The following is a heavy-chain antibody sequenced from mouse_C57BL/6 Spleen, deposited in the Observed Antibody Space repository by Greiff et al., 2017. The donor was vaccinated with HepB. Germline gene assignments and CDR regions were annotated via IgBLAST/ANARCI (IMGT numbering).Heavy chain of an antibody. Sequence: QVQLQQPGAELVMPGASVKLSCKASGYTFTSYWMHWVKQRPGQGLEWIGEIDPSDSYTNYNQKFKGKSTLTVDKSSSTAYMQLSSLTSEDSAVYYCARKIRTGYYFDYWGKGTTLTVSS. V-gene: IGHV1-69*01. J-gene: IGHJ2*01. CDR1: GYTFTSYW. D-gene: IGHD4-1*01. CDR3: ARKIRTGYYFDY. CDR2: IDPSDSYT.